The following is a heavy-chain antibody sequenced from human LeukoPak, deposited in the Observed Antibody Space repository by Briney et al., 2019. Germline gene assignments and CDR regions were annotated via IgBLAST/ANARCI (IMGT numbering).Heavy chain of an antibody. CDR3: AKDSMGAKGY. CDR2: ISYDGSNK. V-gene: IGHV3-30*18. J-gene: IGHJ4*02. D-gene: IGHD1-26*01. Sequence: GGSLRLSCAASGFTFSSYGMHWVRQAPGKGLEWVAVISYDGSNKYYADSVKGRFTISRNNSKNTLYLQMNSLRAEDTAVYYCAKDSMGAKGYWGQGTLVTVSS. CDR1: GFTFSSYG.